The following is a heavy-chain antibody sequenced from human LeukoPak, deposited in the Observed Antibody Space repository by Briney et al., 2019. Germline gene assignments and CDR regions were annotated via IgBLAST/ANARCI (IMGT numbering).Heavy chain of an antibody. V-gene: IGHV4-59*01. D-gene: IGHD6-19*01. Sequence: SETLSLTCTVSVGSITSNYWGWIRQPPGKGLEWIGYIFFNANTNYNPSLKTRASISLHTSKHQASLNLTSVTAADTAIYYCTRVDQQWPPYFDYWGQGTLATVSS. CDR2: IFFNANT. CDR3: TRVDQQWPPYFDY. J-gene: IGHJ4*02. CDR1: VGSITSNY.